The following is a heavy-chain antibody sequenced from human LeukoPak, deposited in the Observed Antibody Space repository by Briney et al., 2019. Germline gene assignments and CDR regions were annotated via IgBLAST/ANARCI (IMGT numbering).Heavy chain of an antibody. V-gene: IGHV1-18*01. Sequence: ASVKVSCKASGYTFTSYGISWVRQAPGQGLEWMGWISAYNGNTNYAQKLQGRVTMTRDTSTSTVYMELSSLRSEDTAVYYCARDPEDDDAFDIWGQGTMVTVSS. CDR2: ISAYNGNT. CDR3: ARDPEDDDAFDI. J-gene: IGHJ3*02. CDR1: GYTFTSYG.